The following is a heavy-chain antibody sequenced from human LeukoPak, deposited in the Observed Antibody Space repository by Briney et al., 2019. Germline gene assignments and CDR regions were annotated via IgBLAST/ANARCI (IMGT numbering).Heavy chain of an antibody. CDR3: ATDRQYYGSGTYAYMDV. CDR2: IYSGGST. CDR1: GFTVSSNY. J-gene: IGHJ6*03. Sequence: PGGSLRLSCAASGFTVSSNYMSWVRQAPGKGLEWVSVIYSGGSTYYADSVKGRFTISRDNSKNTLYLQMNSLRAEDTAVYYCATDRQYYGSGTYAYMDVWGKGTTVTISS. D-gene: IGHD3-10*01. V-gene: IGHV3-53*05.